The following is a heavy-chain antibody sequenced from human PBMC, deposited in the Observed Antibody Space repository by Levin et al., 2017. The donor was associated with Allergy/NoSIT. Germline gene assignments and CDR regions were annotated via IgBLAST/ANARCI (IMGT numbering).Heavy chain of an antibody. V-gene: IGHV3-23*01. D-gene: IGHD2-15*01. CDR3: AKGRGYCSGGTCYYPNDAFDL. J-gene: IGHJ3*01. CDR1: GFNFASYA. CDR2: VSASGNNT. Sequence: PGGSLRLSCAASGFNFASYAMTWVRQAPGKGLEWVSGVSASGNNTDYADSVKGRFTISRDNSKNTLYLQMNSLRAEDTAVFYCAKGRGYCSGGTCYYPNDAFDLWGQGTMVTVSS.